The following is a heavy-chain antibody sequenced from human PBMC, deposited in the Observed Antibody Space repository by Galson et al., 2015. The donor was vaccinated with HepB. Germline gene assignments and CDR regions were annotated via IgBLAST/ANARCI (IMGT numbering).Heavy chain of an antibody. Sequence: QSGAEVKKPGESLKISYKASGYTFTGYYMHWVRQAPGQGLEWMGRINPNSGGTNYAQKFQGRGTMTRDTSISTAYMELSRLRSDDTAVYYCARVVGSGYTYYYDSSGYSSVDYWGQGTLVTVSS. CDR1: GYTFTGYY. J-gene: IGHJ4*02. CDR3: ARVVGSGYTYYYDSSGYSSVDY. CDR2: INPNSGGT. V-gene: IGHV1-2*06. D-gene: IGHD3-22*01.